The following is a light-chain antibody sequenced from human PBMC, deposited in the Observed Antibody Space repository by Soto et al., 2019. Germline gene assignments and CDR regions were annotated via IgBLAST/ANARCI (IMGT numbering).Light chain of an antibody. CDR1: SSDVGGYNY. Sequence: QSALTQPPSASGSPGRSVTISCTGTSSDVGGYNYVSWYQQYPGRAPKLMIYEVTKRPSVVPDRFSGSKSGNTASLTVSGLQAEDEADYGCSSYAASNNFYFVFGGGTKVTVL. CDR3: SSYAASNNFYFV. CDR2: EVT. J-gene: IGLJ3*02. V-gene: IGLV2-8*01.